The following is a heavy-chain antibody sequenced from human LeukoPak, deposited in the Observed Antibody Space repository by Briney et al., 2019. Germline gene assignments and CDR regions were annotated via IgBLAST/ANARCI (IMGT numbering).Heavy chain of an antibody. CDR2: INHSGST. CDR3: ARGRTTPPYSSAGNFFDY. Sequence: SETLSLTCAVYGGSFSGYYWSWIRQPPGKGLEWIGEINHSGSTNYNPSLKSRVTIPVDTSKNQFSLKLSSVTAADTAVYYCARGRTTPPYSSAGNFFDYWGQGTLVTVSS. D-gene: IGHD6-19*01. J-gene: IGHJ4*02. V-gene: IGHV4-34*01. CDR1: GGSFSGYY.